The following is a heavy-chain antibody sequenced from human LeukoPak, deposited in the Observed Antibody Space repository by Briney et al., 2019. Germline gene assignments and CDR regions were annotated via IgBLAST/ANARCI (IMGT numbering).Heavy chain of an antibody. CDR3: ARARGVDY. CDR1: GFTFSSNT. J-gene: IGHJ4*02. CDR2: ISSTSSTI. V-gene: IGHV3-48*02. Sequence: PGGSLRLSCAASGFTFSSNTMNWVRQAPGKGLEWVSSISSTSSTIYYADSVKGRFTLSRDNAKNSLYLQMNSLRDEDTAVYYCARARGVDYWGQGTLVTVSS.